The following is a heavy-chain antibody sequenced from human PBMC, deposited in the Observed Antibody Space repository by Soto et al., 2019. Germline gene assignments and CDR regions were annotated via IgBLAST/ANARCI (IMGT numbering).Heavy chain of an antibody. Sequence: QVQLVESGGGVVQPGRSLRLSCAASGFTFSSYAMHWVRQAPGKGLECVAVISYDGSNKYYADSGKGRFTISRDNSKNPLYLQMNSLRAEDTAVYYCARDGGGHPLAVAGTHNFDYWGQGTLVTVSS. J-gene: IGHJ4*02. CDR3: ARDGGGHPLAVAGTHNFDY. CDR1: GFTFSSYA. CDR2: ISYDGSNK. V-gene: IGHV3-30-3*01. D-gene: IGHD6-19*01.